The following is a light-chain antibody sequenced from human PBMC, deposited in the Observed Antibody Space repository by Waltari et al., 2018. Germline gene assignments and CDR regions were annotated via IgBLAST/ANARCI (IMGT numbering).Light chain of an antibody. CDR1: QTINTY. V-gene: IGKV1-9*01. CDR2: AAS. J-gene: IGKJ4*01. Sequence: IQLTQSPSSLSAFVGDRVTITCRASQTINTYLVWYQQKPGKAPNLLIYAASTLQSGVPSRFSGSGSGTEFTLTIRSLQPEDFATYYCQQLQSYPITCGGGTKVEI. CDR3: QQLQSYPIT.